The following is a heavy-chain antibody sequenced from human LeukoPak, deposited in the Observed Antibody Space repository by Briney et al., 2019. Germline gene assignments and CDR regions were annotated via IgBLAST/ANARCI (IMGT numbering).Heavy chain of an antibody. CDR1: GYTFTNYW. CDR2: IYPDDSDT. D-gene: IGHD5-12*01. Sequence: GESLKISCKGSGYTFTNYWIGWVRQMPGKGLEWMGIIYPDDSDTTYSPSFQGQVTISADKSISTAYLQWSSLKASDTAMYYCARLPGYSGYDYPPLRAYYYYMDVWGKGTTVTVSS. V-gene: IGHV5-51*01. CDR3: ARLPGYSGYDYPPLRAYYYYMDV. J-gene: IGHJ6*03.